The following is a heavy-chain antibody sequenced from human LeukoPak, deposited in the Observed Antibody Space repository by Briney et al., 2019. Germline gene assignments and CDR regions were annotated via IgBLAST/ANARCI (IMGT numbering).Heavy chain of an antibody. Sequence: PSETLSLTCFVSGGSMTSVNYYWSWIRQPPGKGLEWIANVYYTGSTYYNPSLKSRVTISVDMSKNQFSLKLDSVTAADTAVYFCARLVSPGFFDYWGQGTLVTVSS. D-gene: IGHD2-21*01. CDR1: GGSMTSVNYY. J-gene: IGHJ4*02. CDR3: ARLVSPGFFDY. V-gene: IGHV4-39*01. CDR2: VYYTGST.